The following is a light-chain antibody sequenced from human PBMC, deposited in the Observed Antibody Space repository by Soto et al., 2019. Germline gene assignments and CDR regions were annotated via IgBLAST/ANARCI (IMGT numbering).Light chain of an antibody. Sequence: DLQRTQAPSSVCASLGARSTITCLGIATISSWLAWYQKKQGKAHNLLIYAASSLQSGGPSRFSGSESGTDFTLTTSSLQPEDGAIYYCQQANSFPITVGPGTRLEIK. CDR1: ATISSW. CDR2: AAS. V-gene: IGKV1-12*01. CDR3: QQANSFPIT. J-gene: IGKJ5*01.